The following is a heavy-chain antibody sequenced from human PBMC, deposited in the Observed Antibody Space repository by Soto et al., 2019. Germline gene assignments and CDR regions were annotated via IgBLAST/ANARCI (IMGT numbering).Heavy chain of an antibody. D-gene: IGHD3-10*01. CDR3: AKESEYGGSQREHYFDY. CDR2: INGRGDTT. J-gene: IGHJ4*02. CDR1: GFTFNNFG. V-gene: IGHV3-23*01. Sequence: GSLRLSCVASGFTFNNFGMTWVRQAPGKGLEWVSAINGRGDTTYYADSVKGRFIISRDNSKNTISVQMSSLRAEDTAVYYCAKESEYGGSQREHYFDYWGQGILVTVSS.